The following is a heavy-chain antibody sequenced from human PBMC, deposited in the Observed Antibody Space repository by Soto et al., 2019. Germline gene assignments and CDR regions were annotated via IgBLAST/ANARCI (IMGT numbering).Heavy chain of an antibody. Sequence: SETLSLTCAVSSGSISSSNWWSWVRQPPGKGLEWIGEIYHSGSTNYNPSLKSRVTISVDKSKNQFSLKLSSVTAADTAVYYCAREMSSYSSSWLRYFDYWGQGTLVTVSS. V-gene: IGHV4-4*02. J-gene: IGHJ4*02. CDR1: SGSISSSNW. CDR2: IYHSGST. D-gene: IGHD6-13*01. CDR3: AREMSSYSSSWLRYFDY.